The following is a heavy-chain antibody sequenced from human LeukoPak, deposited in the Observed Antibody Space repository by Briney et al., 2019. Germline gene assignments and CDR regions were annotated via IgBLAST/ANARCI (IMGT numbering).Heavy chain of an antibody. CDR1: GFTFSSYA. CDR2: ISGSGGST. CDR3: AKADVITMIGGGTASFDY. J-gene: IGHJ4*02. Sequence: PGGSLRLSCAASGFTFSSYAMSWVRQAPGKGLEWVSAISGSGGSTYYADSVKGRFTISRDNSKNTLYLRMNSLRAEDTAVYYCAKADVITMIGGGTASFDYWGQGTLVTVSS. V-gene: IGHV3-23*01. D-gene: IGHD3-22*01.